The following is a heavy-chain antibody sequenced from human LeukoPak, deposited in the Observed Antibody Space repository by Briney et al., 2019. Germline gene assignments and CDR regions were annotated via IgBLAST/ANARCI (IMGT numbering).Heavy chain of an antibody. Sequence: SETLSLTCTVSGASISTHHWSWIRQPPGEGLEWIGDLFNSGGTKHNASLQSRVTISIDTSKKQVSLKVTSVTAADTAVYYCARRLPASGMRDGWGQGTTVTVTS. J-gene: IGHJ6*02. D-gene: IGHD3-10*01. CDR3: ARRLPASGMRDG. CDR2: LFNSGGT. CDR1: GASISTHH. V-gene: IGHV4-59*08.